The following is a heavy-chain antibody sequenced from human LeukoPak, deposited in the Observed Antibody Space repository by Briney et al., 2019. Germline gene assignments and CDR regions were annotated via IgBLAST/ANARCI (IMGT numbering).Heavy chain of an antibody. D-gene: IGHD6-19*01. Sequence: GGSLRLSCAASGFTLSSYWMHWVRQAPGKGLVWVSRINSDGSRTYYADSVKGRFTISRDNSKNSLYLQMNSLRSDDTALYYCARESESSGWYDYWGQGTLVTVSS. V-gene: IGHV3-74*01. CDR3: ARESESSGWYDY. CDR1: GFTLSSYW. CDR2: INSDGSRT. J-gene: IGHJ4*02.